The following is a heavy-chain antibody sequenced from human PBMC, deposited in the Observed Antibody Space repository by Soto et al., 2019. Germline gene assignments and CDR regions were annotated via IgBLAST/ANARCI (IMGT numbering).Heavy chain of an antibody. Sequence: PGGSLRLSCAASGFSFSSCAMGWVRQTPRQGLEWVSAITGSGGTTYYADSVKGRFTISRDNSNNTLYLQTNSLRGEDTAVYYCAKAPSVAPAVTSCFDSWGRGTLVTVSS. V-gene: IGHV3-23*01. D-gene: IGHD2-15*01. CDR1: GFSFSSCA. J-gene: IGHJ4*02. CDR2: ITGSGGTT. CDR3: AKAPSVAPAVTSCFDS.